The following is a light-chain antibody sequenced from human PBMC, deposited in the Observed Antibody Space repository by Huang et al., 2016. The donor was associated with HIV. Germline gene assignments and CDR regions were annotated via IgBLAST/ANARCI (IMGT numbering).Light chain of an antibody. Sequence: DIVMTQSPLSLPVTPGEPASISCRSSQSLLLSNGYNYLDWYLQKPGQSPHLLIYLGSKRPYGVPDRFSGSGSGTDFTLKISRVEAEDVGVYYCMQTLQTPLTFGQGTKLEIK. V-gene: IGKV2-28*01. J-gene: IGKJ2*01. CDR2: LGS. CDR3: MQTLQTPLT. CDR1: QSLLLSNGYNY.